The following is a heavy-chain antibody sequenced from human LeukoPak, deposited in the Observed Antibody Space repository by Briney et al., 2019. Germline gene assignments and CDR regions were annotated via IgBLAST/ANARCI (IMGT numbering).Heavy chain of an antibody. Sequence: SETLSLTCTVSGGSIISYYWSWIRQPPGQGLGWIGFIYYSGSTNYNPSLKSRVTISVDTSKNQFSLKLSSVTAADTAVYYCARVLGYYYDSSGYLDAFDIWGQGTMVTVSS. D-gene: IGHD3-22*01. CDR1: GGSIISYY. J-gene: IGHJ3*02. CDR2: IYYSGST. CDR3: ARVLGYYYDSSGYLDAFDI. V-gene: IGHV4-59*01.